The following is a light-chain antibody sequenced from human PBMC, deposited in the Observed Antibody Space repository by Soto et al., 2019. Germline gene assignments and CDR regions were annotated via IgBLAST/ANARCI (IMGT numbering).Light chain of an antibody. V-gene: IGKV3-20*01. CDR2: GAS. J-gene: IGKJ1*01. Sequence: EIVLTQSPGTLSLSPGERATLSCRASQSVSSIYLAWYQQKPGQAPRLIIYGASTRATGIPARFSGSGSGTDCTLTISRLEPEDFAVYYCQQYGRSPLTFGQGTKVDI. CDR3: QQYGRSPLT. CDR1: QSVSSIY.